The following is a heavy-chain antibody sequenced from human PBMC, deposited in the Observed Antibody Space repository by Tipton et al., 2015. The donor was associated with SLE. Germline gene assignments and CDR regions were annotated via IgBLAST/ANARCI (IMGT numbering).Heavy chain of an antibody. V-gene: IGHV4-59*12. CDR3: VICSPAGCAYFDY. D-gene: IGHD2-15*01. CDR1: DGSISISY. J-gene: IGHJ4*02. Sequence: TLSLTCAVSDGSISISYWSWIRQPPGKGLEWIGDIYNTGGTNYNPSLKSRVTMSVDTSKDQFSLKLSSVTAADTAVYYCVICSPAGCAYFDYWGQGRLVTVSS. CDR2: IYNTGGT.